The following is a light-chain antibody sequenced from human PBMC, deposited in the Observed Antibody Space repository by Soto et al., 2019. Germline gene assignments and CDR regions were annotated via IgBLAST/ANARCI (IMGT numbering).Light chain of an antibody. V-gene: IGLV2-14*03. Sequence: QSVLTQPASVSGSPGQSIAISCTGSSSDVGGYKYVSWYQQHPGKAPKLMIYDVSNRPSGVSDRFSGSKSGNTASLTISGLQSEDEADYYCSSYTRSNSYVFGTGTKVTVL. J-gene: IGLJ1*01. CDR1: SSDVGGYKY. CDR3: SSYTRSNSYV. CDR2: DVS.